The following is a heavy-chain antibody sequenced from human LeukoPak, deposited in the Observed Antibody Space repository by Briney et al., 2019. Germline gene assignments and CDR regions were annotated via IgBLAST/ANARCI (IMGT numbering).Heavy chain of an antibody. D-gene: IGHD2-8*01. Sequence: PGGSLRLSCAASGFIFNTHALHWVRQAPGKGLEWVAVISYDGSNKYYADSVKGRFTISRDNSENTLYLQMNSLRAEDTAVYYCARSGCTDGVCYTVSYFAYWGQGTLVTVSS. CDR3: ARSGCTDGVCYTVSYFAY. J-gene: IGHJ4*02. CDR2: ISYDGSNK. V-gene: IGHV3-30-3*01. CDR1: GFIFNTHA.